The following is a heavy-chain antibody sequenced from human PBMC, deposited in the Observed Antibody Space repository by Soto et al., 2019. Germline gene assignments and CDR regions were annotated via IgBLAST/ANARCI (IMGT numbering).Heavy chain of an antibody. D-gene: IGHD3-10*01. V-gene: IGHV3-11*06. Sequence: GGSLRLSCAASGFTFSDYYMSWIRQAPGKGLEWVSYISSSSSYTNYADSVKGRFTISRDNAKNSLYLQMNSLRAEDTAVYYCAREGVGRGRNYFDYWGQGTLVTVSS. CDR3: AREGVGRGRNYFDY. CDR1: GFTFSDYY. CDR2: ISSSSSYT. J-gene: IGHJ4*02.